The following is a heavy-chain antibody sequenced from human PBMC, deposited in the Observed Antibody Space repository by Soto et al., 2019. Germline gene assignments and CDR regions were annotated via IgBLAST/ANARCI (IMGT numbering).Heavy chain of an antibody. Sequence: SETLSLTCAVSGGSISSDGYSWSWIRQPPGKGLEWIGYIYHSGSTYYNPSLKSRVTISVDTSKNQFSLKLSSVTAADTAVYYCARAKVFGVVIIGDYYGMDVWGQGTTVTVSS. J-gene: IGHJ6*02. V-gene: IGHV4-30-2*01. CDR3: ARAKVFGVVIIGDYYGMDV. CDR1: GGSISSDGYS. D-gene: IGHD3-3*01. CDR2: IYHSGST.